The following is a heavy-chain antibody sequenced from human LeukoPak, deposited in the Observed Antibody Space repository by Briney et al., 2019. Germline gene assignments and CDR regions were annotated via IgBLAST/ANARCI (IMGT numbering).Heavy chain of an antibody. Sequence: GGSLRLSCAASGFTFSSYSMNWVRQAPGKGLEWVSSISSSSSYIYYADSVKGRFTISRDNAKNPLYLQMNSLRAEDTAVYYCASSLNSYYYGSGIIDYWGQGTLVTVSS. CDR2: ISSSSSYI. V-gene: IGHV3-21*01. D-gene: IGHD3-10*01. CDR1: GFTFSSYS. J-gene: IGHJ4*02. CDR3: ASSLNSYYYGSGIIDY.